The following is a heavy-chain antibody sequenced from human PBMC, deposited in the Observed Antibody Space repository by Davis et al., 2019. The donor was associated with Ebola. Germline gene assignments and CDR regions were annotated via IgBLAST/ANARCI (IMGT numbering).Heavy chain of an antibody. CDR3: ARESVYYDSSGYQYYLDY. CDR2: ISGYNGNT. J-gene: IGHJ4*02. V-gene: IGHV1-18*01. CDR1: GYTFTSYG. D-gene: IGHD3-22*01. Sequence: ASVKVSCKASGYTFTSYGISWVRQAPGQGLEWMGWISGYNGNTKNAQKVQGRVTMTTDTSTSTAYMELRSLRSDDAAGYYCARESVYYDSSGYQYYLDYWGQGTLVTVSS.